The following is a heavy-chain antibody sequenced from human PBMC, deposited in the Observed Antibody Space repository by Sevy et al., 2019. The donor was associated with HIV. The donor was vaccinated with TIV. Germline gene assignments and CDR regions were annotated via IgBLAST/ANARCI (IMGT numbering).Heavy chain of an antibody. V-gene: IGHV3-23*01. D-gene: IGHD1-1*01. CDR3: ARDAQTWRGPWYGTSGADR. CDR1: GFTFSTYT. CDR2: ITPDDT. J-gene: IGHJ5*02. Sequence: GGSLRLSCTASGFTFSTYTLTWVRQAPGKGLEWVSSITPDDTHYADSVRGRFSVSRDNSKNTLYLQMDRLTVDDTAVYYCARDAQTWRGPWYGTSGADRWGQGTLVTVSS.